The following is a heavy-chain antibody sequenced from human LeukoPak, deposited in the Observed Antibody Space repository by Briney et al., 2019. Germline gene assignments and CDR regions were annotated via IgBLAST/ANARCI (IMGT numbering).Heavy chain of an antibody. Sequence: GVLRLSCAASGFTFSDYYMSWIRQAPGKGLEWVSYISSSGSTIYYADSVKGRFTISRDNAKNSLYLQMNSLRAEDTAVYYCAREAIAVAAPYFDYWGQGTLVTVSS. CDR2: ISSSGSTI. J-gene: IGHJ4*02. V-gene: IGHV3-11*01. CDR3: AREAIAVAAPYFDY. D-gene: IGHD6-19*01. CDR1: GFTFSDYY.